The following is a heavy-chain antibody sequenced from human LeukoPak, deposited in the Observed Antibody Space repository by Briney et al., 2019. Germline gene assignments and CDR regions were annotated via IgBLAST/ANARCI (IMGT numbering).Heavy chain of an antibody. CDR3: AKDDGDYSPSDY. V-gene: IGHV3-30*18. CDR1: GFTFSDYG. J-gene: IGHJ4*02. Sequence: GGSLRLSCAASGFTFSDYGMHWVRQAPGKGLEWVAVISYDGSNKYYADSVKGRFTTSRDNSKNTLYLQMNSLRAEDTAVYYCAKDDGDYSPSDYWGQGTLVTVSS. CDR2: ISYDGSNK. D-gene: IGHD4-17*01.